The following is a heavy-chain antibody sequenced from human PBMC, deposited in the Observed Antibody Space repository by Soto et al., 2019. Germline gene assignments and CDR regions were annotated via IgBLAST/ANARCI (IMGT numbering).Heavy chain of an antibody. CDR3: AHPRQILDY. CDR1: GFSLSTSGLG. CDR2: IYWDDNK. J-gene: IGHJ4*02. Sequence: QITLTESGPTLVKPTQTLTLTCTFSGFSLSTSGLGVGWIRQPPGKALEGFALIYWDDNKGYTPSLKSRLTITKDTSKTQVVLTLTNMDPMDTATYFCAHPRQILDYWGQGILVTVSS. V-gene: IGHV2-5*02.